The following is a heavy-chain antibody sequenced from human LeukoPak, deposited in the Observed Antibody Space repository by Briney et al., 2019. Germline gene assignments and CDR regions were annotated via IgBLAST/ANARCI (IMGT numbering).Heavy chain of an antibody. CDR3: ARSSTLGNYFDY. CDR1: GYTFTSYY. J-gene: IGHJ4*02. CDR2: INPSGGST. D-gene: IGHD6-13*01. V-gene: IGHV1-46*01. Sequence: ASVKVSCKPSGYTFTSYYMHWVRPAPGQGLEWMGIINPSGGSTSYAQKLQGRVTLTRDTSTSTVYMELSSLRSEDTAVYYCARSSTLGNYFDYWGQGTLVTVSS.